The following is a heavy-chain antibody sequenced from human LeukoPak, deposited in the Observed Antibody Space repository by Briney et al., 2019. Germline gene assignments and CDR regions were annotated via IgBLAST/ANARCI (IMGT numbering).Heavy chain of an antibody. CDR2: ITGSSTYI. Sequence: GGSLRLSCAASGFTFSSYAMNWVRQAPGKGLEWVSSITGSSTYIHYADSVKGRFTISRDNAKNSLYLQMNSLRAEDTAVYYCARGFADFVWGSYPSSYWGQGILVTVSS. CDR1: GFTFSSYA. V-gene: IGHV3-21*01. D-gene: IGHD3-16*02. CDR3: ARGFADFVWGSYPSSY. J-gene: IGHJ4*02.